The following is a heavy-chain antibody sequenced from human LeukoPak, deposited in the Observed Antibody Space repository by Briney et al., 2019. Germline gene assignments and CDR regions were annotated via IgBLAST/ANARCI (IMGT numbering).Heavy chain of an antibody. CDR2: ISFDETKK. CDR1: GFTFSTYT. Sequence: GGSLRLSCAASGFTFSTYTMHWVRQAPGRGLEWVAVISFDETKKSFADSVKGRFSISRDISKDTVSLQMYSLRPEDTAMYYCVRDMGREDAFDIWGHGTLVTVSS. D-gene: IGHD1-26*01. V-gene: IGHV3-30-3*01. J-gene: IGHJ3*02. CDR3: VRDMGREDAFDI.